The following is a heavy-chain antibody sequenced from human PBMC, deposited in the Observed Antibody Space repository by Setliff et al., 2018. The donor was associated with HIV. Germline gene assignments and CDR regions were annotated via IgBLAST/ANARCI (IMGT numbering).Heavy chain of an antibody. Sequence: ASVKVSCKASGYTFTGYYMHWVRQAPGQGLEWMGGIIPILGIANYAQKFQGRVTITADKATSTAYMELSSLRSEDTAVYYCARDHCSSSGCYEYSYYGMDVWGQGTTVTAP. CDR3: ARDHCSSSGCYEYSYYGMDV. CDR2: IIPILGIA. CDR1: GYTFTGYY. V-gene: IGHV1-69*10. D-gene: IGHD2-2*01. J-gene: IGHJ6*02.